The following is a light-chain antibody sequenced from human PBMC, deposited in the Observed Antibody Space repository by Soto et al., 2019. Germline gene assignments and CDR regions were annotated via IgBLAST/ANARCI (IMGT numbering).Light chain of an antibody. CDR2: GTS. J-gene: IGKJ5*01. Sequence: EVVLTQSPCTLSLSRGERGTLSFRASERIYSAYLGWYQQKPGQAPRLLIYGTSSRATGIPDRFSGSGSGTDFTLTISRLEPEDIATHYCQQYDNLPTFGQGTRLEI. V-gene: IGKV3-20*01. CDR1: ERIYSAY. CDR3: QQYDNLPT.